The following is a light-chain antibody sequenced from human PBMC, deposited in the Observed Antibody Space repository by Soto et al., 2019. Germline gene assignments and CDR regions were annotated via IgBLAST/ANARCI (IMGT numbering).Light chain of an antibody. J-gene: IGKJ1*01. CDR1: QSVSSY. V-gene: IGKV3-11*01. Sequence: PDPLSLSPRERATLSSRASQSVSSYLAWYQQKPGQAPRLLMYEASTRATGIPARFSGGGSGTDFTLTISSLEPEDFAVYYCQQSSDWPWTFGQGTKVDIK. CDR2: EAS. CDR3: QQSSDWPWT.